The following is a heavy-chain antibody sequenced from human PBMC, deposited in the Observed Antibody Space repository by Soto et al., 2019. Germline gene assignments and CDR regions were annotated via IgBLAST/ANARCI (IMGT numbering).Heavy chain of an antibody. Sequence: QLQLQESGPGLVKPSETLSLTCTVSGGSISSSRYYWGWIRQPPGKGLEWIGSIYYSGSTYYNPSLKSRVTISVDTSKNQFSLKLSSVTAADTAVYYCARHVQQLALDYWGQGTLVTVSS. J-gene: IGHJ4*02. D-gene: IGHD6-13*01. CDR2: IYYSGST. CDR1: GGSISSSRYY. CDR3: ARHVQQLALDY. V-gene: IGHV4-39*01.